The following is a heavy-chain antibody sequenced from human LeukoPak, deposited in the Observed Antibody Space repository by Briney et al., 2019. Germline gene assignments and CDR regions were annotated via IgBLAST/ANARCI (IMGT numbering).Heavy chain of an antibody. Sequence: SVKVSCKASGGTFSSYAISWVRQAPGQGLEWMGRIIPILGIANYAQKFQGRVTITADKSTSTAYMELSSLRSEDTAVYYWARATVTAYYYYYGMDVWGQGTTVTVSS. V-gene: IGHV1-69*04. CDR3: ARATVTAYYYYYGMDV. J-gene: IGHJ6*02. D-gene: IGHD4-17*01. CDR1: GGTFSSYA. CDR2: IIPILGIA.